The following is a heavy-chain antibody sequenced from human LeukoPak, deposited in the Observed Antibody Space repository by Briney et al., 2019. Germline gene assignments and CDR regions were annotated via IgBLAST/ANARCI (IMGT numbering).Heavy chain of an antibody. J-gene: IGHJ4*02. CDR3: AKDGSYLDIDY. V-gene: IGHV3-23*01. CDR2: ISGSGGST. Sequence: GGSLRLSCAASGFTFSSYGMSWVRQAPGKGLGWVSVISGSGGSTYYADSVKGRFTISRDNSKDTLYLQMNSLRAEDTAVYYCAKDGSYLDIDYWGQGTLVTVSS. D-gene: IGHD2/OR15-2a*01. CDR1: GFTFSSYG.